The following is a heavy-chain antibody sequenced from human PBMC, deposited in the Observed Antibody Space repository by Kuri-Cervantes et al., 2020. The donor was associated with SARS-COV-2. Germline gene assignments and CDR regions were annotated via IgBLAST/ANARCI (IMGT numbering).Heavy chain of an antibody. CDR2: ISSNGGGT. V-gene: IGHV3-64*04. J-gene: IGHJ4*02. CDR3: AKDRIGVPDF. D-gene: IGHD2-15*01. Sequence: GGSLRLSCSASGFTFSNYAMHWVREAPGGGLEYVSAISSNGGGTYYADSVKGRFTISRDNSQNILYLQMKSLTSEDTAIYYCAKDRIGVPDFWGQGTLVTVSS. CDR1: GFTFSNYA.